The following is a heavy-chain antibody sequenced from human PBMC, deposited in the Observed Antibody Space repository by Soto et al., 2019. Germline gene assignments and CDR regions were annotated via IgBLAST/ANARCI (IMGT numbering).Heavy chain of an antibody. CDR2: ISGSGGST. Sequence: GGSLRLSCAASGFTFSSYAMSWVRQAPGKGLEWVSAISGSGGSTYYADSVKGRFTISRDNSKNTLYLQMNSLRAEDTAVYYCAKGGGYSYGYFYNWFDPWGQGTLVTVS. CDR1: GFTFSSYA. D-gene: IGHD5-18*01. V-gene: IGHV3-23*01. J-gene: IGHJ5*02. CDR3: AKGGGYSYGYFYNWFDP.